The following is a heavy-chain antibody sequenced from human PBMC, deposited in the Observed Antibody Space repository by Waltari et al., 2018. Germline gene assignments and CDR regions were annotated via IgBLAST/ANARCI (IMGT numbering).Heavy chain of an antibody. V-gene: IGHV4-59*01. CDR3: ARVAVAGTDIDY. CDR1: GGSISSYY. J-gene: IGHJ4*02. Sequence: QVQLQESGPGLVKPSETLSLTCTVSGGSISSYYWSWIRQPPGKGLEWIGYIYYSGSTNYNPSLKSRVTISVDTSKNQFSLKLSSVTAADTAVYYCARVAVAGTDIDYWGQGTLVTVSS. D-gene: IGHD6-19*01. CDR2: IYYSGST.